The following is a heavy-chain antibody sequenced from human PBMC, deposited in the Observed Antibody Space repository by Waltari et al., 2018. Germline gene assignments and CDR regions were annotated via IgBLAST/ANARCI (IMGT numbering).Heavy chain of an antibody. J-gene: IGHJ4*02. CDR3: AKDSPPGYYDSSGYYSVLY. D-gene: IGHD3-22*01. Sequence: QVQLVESGGGVVQPGGSLRLSCAASGFTFSSYGMHWVRQAPGKGLEWVAFIRYDGSNKYYAYSVKGRFTISRDNSKNTLYRQMNSLRAEDTAVYYCAKDSPPGYYDSSGYYSVLYWGQGTLVTVSS. CDR1: GFTFSSYG. CDR2: IRYDGSNK. V-gene: IGHV3-30*02.